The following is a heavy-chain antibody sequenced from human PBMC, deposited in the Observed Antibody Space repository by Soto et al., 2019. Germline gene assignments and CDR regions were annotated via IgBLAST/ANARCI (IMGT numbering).Heavy chain of an antibody. J-gene: IGHJ4*02. D-gene: IGHD2-21*02. CDR1: GGSISSYY. Sequence: SETLSLTCTVSGGSISSYYWSWIRQPPGKGLEWIGYIYYSGSTNYNPSLKSRVTISVDTSKNQFSLKLSSVTAADTAVYYCARRKVTWAYFDYWGQGTLVTVSS. V-gene: IGHV4-59*01. CDR2: IYYSGST. CDR3: ARRKVTWAYFDY.